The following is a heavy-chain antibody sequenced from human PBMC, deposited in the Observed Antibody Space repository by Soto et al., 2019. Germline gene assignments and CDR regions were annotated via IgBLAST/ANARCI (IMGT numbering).Heavy chain of an antibody. V-gene: IGHV2-5*02. Sequence: QITLKESGPTLVRPPQTLTLTCTFSGFSLTSGVGVGWIRQPPGKALEWLALIYWDDDKRYSPSPKNRLTITTDTSKNQLVLTMPNVGPVDSATYFCAHIDPEIVTVGGHGGFDYGGQGTLVTVSS. CDR2: IYWDDDK. D-gene: IGHD3-16*01. CDR3: AHIDPEIVTVGGHGGFDY. J-gene: IGHJ4*02. CDR1: GFSLTSGVG.